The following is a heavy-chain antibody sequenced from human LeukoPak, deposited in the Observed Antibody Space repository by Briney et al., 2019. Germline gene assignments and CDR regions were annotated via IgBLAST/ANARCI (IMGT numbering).Heavy chain of an antibody. Sequence: SQTLSLTCTVSGASISSGGYYWSWFRQHPGKGLEWIGYVSYSGNTYYNPSLKSRVTISVDTSKNQFSLKLSSVTAADTAVYYCARHANWFDPWGQGTLATVSS. J-gene: IGHJ5*02. V-gene: IGHV4-31*03. CDR1: GASISSGGYY. CDR3: ARHANWFDP. CDR2: VSYSGNT.